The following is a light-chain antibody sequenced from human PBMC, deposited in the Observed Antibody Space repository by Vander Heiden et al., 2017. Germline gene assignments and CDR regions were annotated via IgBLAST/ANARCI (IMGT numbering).Light chain of an antibody. CDR2: LGS. J-gene: IGKJ3*01. CDR1: QSLLHSNGYNY. Sequence: DIVMTQSPLSLPVTPGEPASISCRSSQSLLHSNGYNYLDWYLQKPGQPPQLLIYLGSNRASGVTDRCSGSGAGTDFTLKISRVEAEDVGVYYCMQALQTPIFTFGPGTKVDIK. CDR3: MQALQTPIFT. V-gene: IGKV2-28*01.